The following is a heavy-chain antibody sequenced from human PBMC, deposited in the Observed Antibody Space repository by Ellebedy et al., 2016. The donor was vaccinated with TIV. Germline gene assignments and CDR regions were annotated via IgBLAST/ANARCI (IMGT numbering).Heavy chain of an antibody. CDR2: IHPNTGDA. Sequence: AASVKVSCKASGYTFTSYAISWVRQAPGQGPEWMGWIHPNTGDAIYAQKFQGRVTMTRDTSISTAYMEVSSLRSDDTALYYCARSASGYYASLDYWGQGTLVTVSS. CDR3: ARSASGYYASLDY. J-gene: IGHJ4*02. V-gene: IGHV1-2*02. D-gene: IGHD3-22*01. CDR1: GYTFTSYA.